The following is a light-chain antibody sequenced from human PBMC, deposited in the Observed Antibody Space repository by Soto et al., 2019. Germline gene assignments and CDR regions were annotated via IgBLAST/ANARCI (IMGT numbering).Light chain of an antibody. J-gene: IGLJ2*01. V-gene: IGLV2-14*03. CDR3: SSYTSSSSVI. CDR1: SSDIGGYNY. Sequence: QAALTQPSSVSGSPGPSITISCTGTSSDIGGYNYVSWYQLHPGKPPKLMIYDVSIRPSGVSNRFSGSKSGNTASLTISGLQDEDETDYYCSSYTSSSSVIFGGGTKLTVL. CDR2: DVS.